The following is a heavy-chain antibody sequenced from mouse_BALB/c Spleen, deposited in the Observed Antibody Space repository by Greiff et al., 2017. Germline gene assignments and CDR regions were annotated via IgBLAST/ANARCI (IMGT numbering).Heavy chain of an antibody. Sequence: QVQLQQPGAELVRPGASVKLSCKASGYTFTSYWINWVKQRPGQGLEWIGNIYPSDSYTNYNQKFKDKATLTVDKSSSTAYMQLSSPTSEDSAVYYCTRSGGSYYAMDYWGQGTSVTVSS. CDR1: GYTFTSYW. V-gene: IGHV1-69*02. J-gene: IGHJ4*01. D-gene: IGHD3-1*01. CDR2: IYPSDSYT. CDR3: TRSGGSYYAMDY.